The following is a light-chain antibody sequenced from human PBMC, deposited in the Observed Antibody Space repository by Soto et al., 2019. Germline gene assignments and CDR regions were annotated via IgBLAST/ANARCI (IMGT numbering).Light chain of an antibody. CDR2: DAS. J-gene: IGKJ4*01. CDR1: QSVRTY. CDR3: QQRSKCPLT. Sequence: EIVLTLSPATLSLSPGERATLSCRASQSVRTYLAWYQQKPGQAPRLLIYDASNRATDIPDRFSGSGSGTDFTLTISSLDPEDFAVYYCQQRSKCPLTFGGGTKVELK. V-gene: IGKV3-11*01.